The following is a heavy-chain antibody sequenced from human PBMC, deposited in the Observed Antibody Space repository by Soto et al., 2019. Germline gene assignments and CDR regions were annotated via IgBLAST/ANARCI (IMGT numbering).Heavy chain of an antibody. V-gene: IGHV3-23*01. CDR1: GFTFSSYA. D-gene: IGHD3-16*01. CDR2: ISGSGGST. CDR3: VPRKGDPFT. J-gene: IGHJ4*02. Sequence: GGSLRLSCAASGFTFSSYAMSWVRQAPGKGLEWVSAISGSGGSTYYADSVKGRFTISRDNSKNTLSLQMNSLRVEDSAVYYCVPRKGDPFTWGQGTLVNVSS.